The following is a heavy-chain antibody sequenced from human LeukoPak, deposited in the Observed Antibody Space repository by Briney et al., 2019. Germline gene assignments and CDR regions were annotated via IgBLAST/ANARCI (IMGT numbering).Heavy chain of an antibody. CDR3: AKDLTVTTFHGFDY. J-gene: IGHJ4*02. CDR1: GFTFSSYA. Sequence: PGGSLRLSCAASGFTFSSYAMSWVRQAPGRGLEWVSAISGSGGSTYYADSVKGRFTISRDNSKNTLSLQMNSLRAEDTAVYYCAKDLTVTTFHGFDYWGQGTLVTVSS. V-gene: IGHV3-23*01. D-gene: IGHD4-17*01. CDR2: ISGSGGST.